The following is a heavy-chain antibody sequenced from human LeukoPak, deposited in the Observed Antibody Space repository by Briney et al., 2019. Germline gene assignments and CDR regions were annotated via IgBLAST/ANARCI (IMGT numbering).Heavy chain of an antibody. CDR1: GYTFTDYA. CDR2: ITTGRGET. CDR3: ARDRADPDYSDYVFGY. D-gene: IGHD4-11*01. Sequence: ASVKVSCKASGYTFTDYALHWVRQAPGQSLEWMGWITTGRGETRYSQEFQRRITFTRDTSASTVYMDLSDLRSEDTAVYYCARDRADPDYSDYVFGYWGRGTLVTVSS. V-gene: IGHV1-3*03. J-gene: IGHJ4*02.